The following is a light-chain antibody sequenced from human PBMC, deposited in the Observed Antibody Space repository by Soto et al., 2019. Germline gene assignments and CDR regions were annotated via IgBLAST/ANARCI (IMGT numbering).Light chain of an antibody. CDR3: AAWDDSLRAVV. CDR1: RSNIGTYA. CDR2: RNH. V-gene: IGLV1-44*01. Sequence: QSVLTQSPSASVTPGQRLTISCSGSRSNIGTYAVNWYQQLPGAAPTLLIFRNHQRPSGVPDRFSGSKSGTSASLAISGPQSEDEADYYCAAWDDSLRAVVFGGGTKVTVL. J-gene: IGLJ2*01.